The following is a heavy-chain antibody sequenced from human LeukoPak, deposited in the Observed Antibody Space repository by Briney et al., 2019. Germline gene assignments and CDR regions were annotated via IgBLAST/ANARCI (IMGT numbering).Heavy chain of an antibody. J-gene: IGHJ4*02. CDR1: GGSFSGYY. D-gene: IGHD2-2*01. Sequence: SETLSLTCAVYGGSFSGYYWSWIRQPPGKGLEWIGEINHSGSTNYNPSLKSRVTISVDTSKNQFSLKLSSVTAADTAVYYCARVRDCSSTSCYGFFDYWGQGTLVTVSS. CDR3: ARVRDCSSTSCYGFFDY. CDR2: INHSGST. V-gene: IGHV4-34*01.